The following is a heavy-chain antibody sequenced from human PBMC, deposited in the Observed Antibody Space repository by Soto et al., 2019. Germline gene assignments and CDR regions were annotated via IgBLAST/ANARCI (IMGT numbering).Heavy chain of an antibody. CDR3: AKNGPEFDY. Sequence: GSLRLSCAASGFTFSSYAMSWVRQAPGKGLEWVSSTSTSGGATYYADSVKGRFTISRDNSKNTLYLQMNSLRAEDTAVYYCAKNGPEFDYWGQGALVTVSS. V-gene: IGHV3-23*01. D-gene: IGHD3-10*01. J-gene: IGHJ4*02. CDR2: TSTSGGAT. CDR1: GFTFSSYA.